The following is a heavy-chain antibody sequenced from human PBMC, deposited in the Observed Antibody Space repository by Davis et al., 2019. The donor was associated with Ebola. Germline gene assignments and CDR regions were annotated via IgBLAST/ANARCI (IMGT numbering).Heavy chain of an antibody. CDR1: GYTFTSYG. D-gene: IGHD4-17*01. J-gene: IGHJ3*02. Sequence: ASVKVSCKASGYTFTSYGINWVRQAPGQGLEWMGWISPYNDNTNYAQKLQGRVTMTTDTSTSTAYMELRSLRSDDTAVYYCARDHPRLRRGDAFAIWGQGTMVTVSS. CDR3: ARDHPRLRRGDAFAI. V-gene: IGHV1-18*01. CDR2: ISPYNDNT.